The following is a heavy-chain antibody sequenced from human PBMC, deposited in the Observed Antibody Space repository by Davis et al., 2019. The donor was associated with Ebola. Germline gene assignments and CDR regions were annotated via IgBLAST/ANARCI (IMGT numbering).Heavy chain of an antibody. CDR2: INQDGGGR. Sequence: PGGSLRLSCAASEFSFRNYWMTWLRQAPGKGLEWVANINQDGGGRNYVDSVKGRFTISRDSTSNTLYLQMNGLRAEDTAVYYCARSSYQPDYWGQGTLVTVSS. V-gene: IGHV3-7*01. D-gene: IGHD2-2*01. J-gene: IGHJ4*02. CDR3: ARSSYQPDY. CDR1: EFSFRNYW.